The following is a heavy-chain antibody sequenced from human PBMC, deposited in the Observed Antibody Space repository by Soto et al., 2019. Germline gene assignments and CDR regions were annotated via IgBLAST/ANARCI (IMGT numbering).Heavy chain of an antibody. CDR3: ARGLRLRVKSDWFDS. V-gene: IGHV4-4*02. J-gene: IGHJ5*01. CDR2: IYHSGST. CDR1: GGSISSSHW. D-gene: IGHD5-12*01. Sequence: XETLSLPCAVSGGSISSSHWGSWVRQPPGKGLEWIGEIYHSGSTNYNPSLKSRVTISVDKSKNQFSLKLSSVTAADTAVYYCARGLRLRVKSDWFDSWGQGTLVTVSS.